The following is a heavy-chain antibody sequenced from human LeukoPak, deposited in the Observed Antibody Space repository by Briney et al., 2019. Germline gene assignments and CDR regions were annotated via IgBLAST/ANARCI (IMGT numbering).Heavy chain of an antibody. CDR3: AREFSTVTTSYYFYMDV. D-gene: IGHD4-17*01. J-gene: IGHJ6*03. Sequence: ASVKVSCKASGYTSTSYAMNWVRQAPGQGLEWMGWINTNTGNPTYAQGFTGRFVFSLDTSVSTAYLQISSLKAEDTAVYYCAREFSTVTTSYYFYMDVWGKGTTVTVSS. CDR2: INTNTGNP. CDR1: GYTSTSYA. V-gene: IGHV7-4-1*02.